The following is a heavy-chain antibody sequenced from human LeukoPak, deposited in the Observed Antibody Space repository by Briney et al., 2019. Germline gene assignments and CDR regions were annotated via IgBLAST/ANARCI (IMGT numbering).Heavy chain of an antibody. J-gene: IGHJ4*02. CDR1: GFTFSSYW. V-gene: IGHV3-7*01. D-gene: IGHD3-16*01. CDR2: IKQDGSEK. Sequence: GGSLRLSCAASGFTFSSYWMSWVRQAPGKGLERVANIKQDGSEKYYVDSVKGRFTISRDNAKNSLYLQMNSLRAEDTAAYYCARDKIMGASLFYYWGQGSLVTVSS. CDR3: ARDKIMGASLFYY.